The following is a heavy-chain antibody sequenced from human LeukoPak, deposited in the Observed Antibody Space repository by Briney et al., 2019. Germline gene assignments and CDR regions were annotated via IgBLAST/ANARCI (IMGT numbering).Heavy chain of an antibody. Sequence: GGSLRLSCTASGFSFNNFAMSWVRQAPGKGLEWVSIIIASSGSTFYADSVKGRFTISGDNSKNTLYLQMNSPSVEDTAVYFCAKGGYDFVEVAYFDFWGQGALVTVSS. D-gene: IGHD5-12*01. CDR1: GFSFNNFA. V-gene: IGHV3-23*01. CDR2: IIASSGST. J-gene: IGHJ4*02. CDR3: AKGGYDFVEVAYFDF.